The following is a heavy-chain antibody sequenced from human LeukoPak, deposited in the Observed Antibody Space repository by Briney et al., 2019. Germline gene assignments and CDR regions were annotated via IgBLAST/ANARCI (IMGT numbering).Heavy chain of an antibody. J-gene: IGHJ4*02. V-gene: IGHV3-9*01. Sequence: PGGSLRLSCAASGFTFDDYAMHWVRQAPGKGLEWVSGISWNSGSIGYADSVKGRFTISRDNAKNPLYLQMNSLRAEDTALYYCAKDIGYYGSGSYYNLIDYWGQGTLVTVSS. CDR1: GFTFDDYA. D-gene: IGHD3-10*01. CDR2: ISWNSGSI. CDR3: AKDIGYYGSGSYYNLIDY.